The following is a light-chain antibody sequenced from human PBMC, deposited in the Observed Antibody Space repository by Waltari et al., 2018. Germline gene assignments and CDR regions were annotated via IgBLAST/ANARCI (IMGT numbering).Light chain of an antibody. J-gene: IGKJ2*01. CDR1: QTVSNNY. CDR3: QQYGISPPYT. V-gene: IGKV3-20*01. CDR2: DAS. Sequence: ENVLTQSPDTLSLSPGERATISCRASQTVSNNYLAWYQRRPGQPPRLLIHDASSRAPGVPDRFSGSGSVTDFTLTISRVDPEDSAVYYCQQYGISPPYTFGQGTKLEIK.